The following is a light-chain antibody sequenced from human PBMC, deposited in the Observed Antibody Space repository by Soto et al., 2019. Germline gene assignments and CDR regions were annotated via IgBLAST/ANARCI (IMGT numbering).Light chain of an antibody. J-gene: IGKJ1*01. V-gene: IGKV1-5*01. CDR2: DVS. Sequence: DIQLTQFPSTLSASVGDRVTITCRASQNIGSWLAWYQQKPGKAPKVLIYDVSNLETGVPSRFSGSGSGTEFTLTISSLQPDDFATYYCQQYNTYRTFGQGTKVDI. CDR3: QQYNTYRT. CDR1: QNIGSW.